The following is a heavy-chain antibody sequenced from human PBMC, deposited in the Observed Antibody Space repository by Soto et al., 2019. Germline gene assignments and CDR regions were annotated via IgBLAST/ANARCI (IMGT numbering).Heavy chain of an antibody. CDR3: AKDQAQDGAGYFYGMDV. Sequence: QDHLVQSGGGVVQPGGSLRLACAASGFTFSIFGMHWVRQAPGKGLEWVAVLSYDGTYKYYADSVKGRFTISRDNSENTLFLQMNSLRPEDTAVYYCAKDQAQDGAGYFYGMDVWGQGTAVTVSS. D-gene: IGHD2-15*01. J-gene: IGHJ6*02. CDR1: GFTFSIFG. V-gene: IGHV3-30*18. CDR2: LSYDGTYK.